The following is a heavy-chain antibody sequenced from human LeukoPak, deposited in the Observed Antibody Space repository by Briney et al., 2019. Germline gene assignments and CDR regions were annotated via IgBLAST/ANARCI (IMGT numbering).Heavy chain of an antibody. CDR2: MNPNSGNT. Sequence: ASVKVSCKASGYTFTSYDINWVRQATGQGLEWMGWMNPNSGNTGYAQKFQGRVTVTRDTSTSTVHMELSGLRSEDTAVYYCARDQEGFDYWGQGTQVTVSS. V-gene: IGHV1-8*01. CDR3: ARDQEGFDY. CDR1: GYTFTSYD. J-gene: IGHJ4*02.